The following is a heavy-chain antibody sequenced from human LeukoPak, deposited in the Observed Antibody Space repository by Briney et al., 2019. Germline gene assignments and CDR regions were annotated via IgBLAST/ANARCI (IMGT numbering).Heavy chain of an antibody. CDR3: ARDNIAARPLSYYSSGMDV. CDR2: IIPIFGIA. Sequence: ASVKVSCKASGGTFSSYAISWVRQAPGQGLEWMGRIIPIFGIANYAQKFQGRVTITADKSTSTAYMELSSLRSEDTAVYYCARDNIAARPLSYYSSGMDVWGQGTTVTVSS. D-gene: IGHD6-6*01. J-gene: IGHJ6*02. CDR1: GGTFSSYA. V-gene: IGHV1-69*04.